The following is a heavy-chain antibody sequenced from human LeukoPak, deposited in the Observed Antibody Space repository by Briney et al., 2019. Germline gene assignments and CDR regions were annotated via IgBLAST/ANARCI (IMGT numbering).Heavy chain of an antibody. D-gene: IGHD3-9*01. Sequence: GGSLRLSCAASGFTFSSYAMSWVRQAPGKGLEWVSAISGSGGSTYYADSVKGRFTISRDNSKNTLYLQMNSLRAEDTAVYYCAKDKTAYDILTGYYMGSPDYWGQGTLVTVSS. J-gene: IGHJ4*02. V-gene: IGHV3-23*01. CDR3: AKDKTAYDILTGYYMGSPDY. CDR2: ISGSGGST. CDR1: GFTFSSYA.